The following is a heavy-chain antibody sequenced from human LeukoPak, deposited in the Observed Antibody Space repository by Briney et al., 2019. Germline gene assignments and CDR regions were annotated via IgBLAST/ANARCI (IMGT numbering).Heavy chain of an antibody. V-gene: IGHV1-2*02. CDR1: GGTFSSYA. Sequence: ASVKVSCKASGGTFSSYAISWVRQAPGQGLEWMGWINPNSGGTNYAQKFQGRVTMTRDTSISTAYMELSRLRSDDTAVYYCARAPMIRIPRWFDPWGQGTLVTVSS. D-gene: IGHD3-22*01. CDR2: INPNSGGT. J-gene: IGHJ5*02. CDR3: ARAPMIRIPRWFDP.